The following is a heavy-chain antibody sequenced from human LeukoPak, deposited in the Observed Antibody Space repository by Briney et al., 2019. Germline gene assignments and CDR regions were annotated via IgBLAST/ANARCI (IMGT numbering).Heavy chain of an antibody. D-gene: IGHD3-10*01. CDR1: GYSFTSCW. CDR2: IYPGDSDT. Sequence: GESLKISCKGSGYSFTSCWIGWVRQMPGKGLEWMEIIYPGDSDTRYSPSFQGQVTISADKSISTAYLQWSSLKASDTAMYYCARSPFGELLSSDYWGQGTLVTVSS. J-gene: IGHJ4*02. CDR3: ARSPFGELLSSDY. V-gene: IGHV5-51*01.